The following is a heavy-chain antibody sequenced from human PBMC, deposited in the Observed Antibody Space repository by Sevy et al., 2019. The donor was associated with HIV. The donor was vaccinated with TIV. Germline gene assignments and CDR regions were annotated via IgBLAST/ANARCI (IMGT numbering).Heavy chain of an antibody. CDR3: AGPRFDP. CDR2: INQDASEI. J-gene: IGHJ5*02. Sequence: GSLRLSCAASGFTFSTSWMHWVRQPPGKGLEWVANINQDASEIYYVDSVKGRFTISRDNAKNSLYLQMNSLRVEDTAVYSCAGPRFDPWGQGTLVTVSS. V-gene: IGHV3-7*01. CDR1: GFTFSTSW.